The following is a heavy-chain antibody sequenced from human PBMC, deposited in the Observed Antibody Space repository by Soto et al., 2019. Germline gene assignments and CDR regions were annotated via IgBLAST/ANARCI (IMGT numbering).Heavy chain of an antibody. J-gene: IGHJ6*02. D-gene: IGHD6-6*01. CDR2: IYPGDSDT. CDR1: GYSFTSYW. V-gene: IGHV5-51*01. CDR3: ATLRREYSTAYNYYGMDV. Sequence: GESLKISCKGSGYSFTSYWIGWVRQMPGKGLEWMGIIYPGDSDTRYSPSFQGQVTISADKSISTAYLQWSSLKASDTAMYYCATLRREYSTAYNYYGMDVWGQGTTVTVSS.